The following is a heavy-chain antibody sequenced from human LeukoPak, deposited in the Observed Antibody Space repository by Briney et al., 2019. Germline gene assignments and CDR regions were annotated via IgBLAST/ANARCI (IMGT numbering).Heavy chain of an antibody. V-gene: IGHV1-2*02. CDR2: INPNSGGT. CDR3: ARDYSSNLYYYYYYMDV. D-gene: IGHD6-13*01. Sequence: ASVKVSCKASGYTFTGYYMHWVRQAPGQGLEWMGWINPNSGGTNYAQKFQGRVTLTRDTSISTAYMELSRLRSDDTAVYYCARDYSSNLYYYYYYMDVWGKGTTVTVSS. J-gene: IGHJ6*03. CDR1: GYTFTGYY.